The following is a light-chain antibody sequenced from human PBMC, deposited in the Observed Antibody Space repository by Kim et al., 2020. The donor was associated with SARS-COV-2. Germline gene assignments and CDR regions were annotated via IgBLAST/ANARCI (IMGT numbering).Light chain of an antibody. V-gene: IGLV3-19*01. J-gene: IGLJ3*02. Sequence: GQTVLITCQGDSLRNDYASWYQQRPGQAPRLLIYGKNSRPSGISDRFSGSTSGNTASLTITATQAEDEADYFCSSRDSSGDNVMLFGGGTQLTVL. CDR1: SLRNDY. CDR2: GKN. CDR3: SSRDSSGDNVML.